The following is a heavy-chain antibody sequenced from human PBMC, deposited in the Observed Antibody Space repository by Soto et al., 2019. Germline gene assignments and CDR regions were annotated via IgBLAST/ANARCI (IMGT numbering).Heavy chain of an antibody. CDR1: GGSFSGYY. Sequence: SETLSLTCAVYGGSFSGYYWSWIRQPPGKGLEWIGEINHSGSTNYNPSLKSRVTISVDTSKNQFSLKLSSVTAADTAVYYCARADYYGSGSSNWFDPWGQGTLVTVLL. CDR2: INHSGST. J-gene: IGHJ5*02. D-gene: IGHD3-10*01. CDR3: ARADYYGSGSSNWFDP. V-gene: IGHV4-34*01.